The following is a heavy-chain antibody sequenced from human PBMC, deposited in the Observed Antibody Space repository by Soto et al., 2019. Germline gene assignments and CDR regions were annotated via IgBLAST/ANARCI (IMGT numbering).Heavy chain of an antibody. CDR1: GGTFSSYA. Sequence: SVKVSCKASGGTFSSYAISWVRQAPGQGLEWIGRIIPILGIANYAQKFQGRVTITADKSTSTAYMELSSLRSEDTAVYYCARDSRVVVVPAAIGAENYYYYYMDVWGKGTTVTVSS. CDR3: ARDSRVVVVPAAIGAENYYYYYMDV. J-gene: IGHJ6*03. CDR2: IIPILGIA. D-gene: IGHD2-2*01. V-gene: IGHV1-69*04.